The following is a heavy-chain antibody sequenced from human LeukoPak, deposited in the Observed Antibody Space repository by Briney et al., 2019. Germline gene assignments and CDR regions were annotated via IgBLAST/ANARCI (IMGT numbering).Heavy chain of an antibody. Sequence: PGGSLRLSCAASGFTFSTYAMTWVRQAAEKGLEWVSIINAGGGETYYADSVKGRFTISRDNSKNTLYLQMNSLRVEDTAVYYCGRDPNGDYFGAFAFWGQETLVTVSA. D-gene: IGHD4-17*01. J-gene: IGHJ3*01. V-gene: IGHV3-23*01. CDR2: INAGGGET. CDR3: GRDPNGDYFGAFAF. CDR1: GFTFSTYA.